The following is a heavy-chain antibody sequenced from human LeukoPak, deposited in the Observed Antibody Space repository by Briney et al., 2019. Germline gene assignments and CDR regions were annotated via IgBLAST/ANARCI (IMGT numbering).Heavy chain of an antibody. CDR3: ANAPVYSSSWYGFYY. J-gene: IGHJ4*02. CDR1: GLTFSSCA. V-gene: IGHV3-23*01. CDR2: ISSSGGTT. Sequence: GRSLRLSCAASGLTFSSCAMTWVRQAPGKGLEWVSTISSSGGTTHYADSVKGRFTISRDNSKNTLYLQMNSLRAEDTAVYYCANAPVYSSSWYGFYYWGQGTQVTVSS. D-gene: IGHD6-13*01.